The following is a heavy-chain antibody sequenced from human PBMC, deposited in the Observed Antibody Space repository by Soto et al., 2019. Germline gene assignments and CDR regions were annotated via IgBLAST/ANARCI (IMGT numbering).Heavy chain of an antibody. CDR3: ARHQLLQSDYYYYGMDV. CDR2: IHYSGST. D-gene: IGHD2-15*01. J-gene: IGHJ6*01. Sequence: QVQLQESGPGLVKPSETLSLTCTVSGGSISSYYWSWIRQPPGKGLEWIGYIHYSGSTNYNSSLKSRVTISVDTSKNQFSLKLSSVTAADTAVYYCARHQLLQSDYYYYGMDVW. V-gene: IGHV4-59*08. CDR1: GGSISSYY.